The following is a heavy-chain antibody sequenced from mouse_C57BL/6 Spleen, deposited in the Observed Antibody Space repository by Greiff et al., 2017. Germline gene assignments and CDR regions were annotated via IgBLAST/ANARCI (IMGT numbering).Heavy chain of an antibody. CDR1: GYTFTDYE. CDR3: TRSVGYFDY. Sequence: QVQLKQSGAELVRPGASVTLSCKASGYTFTDYEMHWVKQTPVHGLEWIGAIDPETGGTAYNQKFKGKAIRTADKSSSTAYMELRSLTSEDSAVYYCTRSVGYFDYWGQGTTLTVSS. J-gene: IGHJ2*01. V-gene: IGHV1-15*01. CDR2: IDPETGGT.